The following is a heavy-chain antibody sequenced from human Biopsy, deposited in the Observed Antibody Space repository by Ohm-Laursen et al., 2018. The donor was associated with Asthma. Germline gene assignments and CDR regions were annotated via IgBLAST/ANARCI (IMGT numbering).Heavy chain of an antibody. Sequence: SDTLSLTCTVSGGSVSSGSYYWSWIRQPPGKGLAWVSYISYSGSTDYNPSLKSRLTISMDTSKNQFTLKLSSMTAADTAVYYCARVPTTLRYFDLWGRGTLVTVSS. D-gene: IGHD2-15*01. CDR1: GGSVSSGSYY. V-gene: IGHV4-61*01. CDR3: ARVPTTLRYFDL. J-gene: IGHJ2*01. CDR2: ISYSGST.